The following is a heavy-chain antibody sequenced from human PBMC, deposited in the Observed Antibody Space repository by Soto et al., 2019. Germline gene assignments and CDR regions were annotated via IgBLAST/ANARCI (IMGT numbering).Heavy chain of an antibody. Sequence: GGSLRLSCAASGFTFSSYSMNWVRQAPGKGLEWVSSISSSSSYIYYADSVKGRFTISRDNAKNSLYLQMNSLRAEDTAVYYWARDKLWFGEALEHHHWFDTWGQGTQVTVSS. J-gene: IGHJ5*02. CDR3: ARDKLWFGEALEHHHWFDT. CDR2: ISSSSSYI. CDR1: GFTFSSYS. V-gene: IGHV3-21*01. D-gene: IGHD3-10*01.